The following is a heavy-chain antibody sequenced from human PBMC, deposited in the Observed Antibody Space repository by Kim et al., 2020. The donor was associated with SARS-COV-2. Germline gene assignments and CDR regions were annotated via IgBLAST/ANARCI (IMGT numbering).Heavy chain of an antibody. CDR3: ARVTRRGYCSGGSCPYYYYGMDV. Sequence: ASVKVSCKASGYTFTSYGISWVRQAPGQGLEWMGWISAYNGNTNYAQKLQGRVTMTTDTSTSTAYMELRSLRSDDTAVYYCARVTRRGYCSGGSCPYYYYGMDVWGQGTTVTVSS. V-gene: IGHV1-18*04. J-gene: IGHJ6*02. D-gene: IGHD2-15*01. CDR1: GYTFTSYG. CDR2: ISAYNGNT.